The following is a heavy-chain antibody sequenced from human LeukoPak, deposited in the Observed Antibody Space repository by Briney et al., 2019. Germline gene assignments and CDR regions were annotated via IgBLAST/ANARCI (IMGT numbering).Heavy chain of an antibody. CDR2: IYPGDSDT. V-gene: IGHV5-51*01. CDR1: GYLFTNSW. J-gene: IGHJ6*02. D-gene: IGHD1-1*01. CDR3: ARQGYSDYGMDV. Sequence: GESLKISCKGSGYLFTNSWIAWVRQMPEKGLECMGIIYPGDSDTRYSPSFQGQVTISADKSIGTAYLQWSSLKASDTAMYYCARQGYSDYGMDVWGQGTTVTVSS.